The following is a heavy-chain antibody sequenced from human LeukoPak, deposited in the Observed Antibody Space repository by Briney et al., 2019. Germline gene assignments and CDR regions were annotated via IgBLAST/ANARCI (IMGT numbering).Heavy chain of an antibody. V-gene: IGHV1-2*02. Sequence: ASVKVSFKASEYTFTGSYMHWVRQAPGQGLEWMGWIDPNTGGTNYAQRFQGRVTMTRDTSISTAYMELSRLRSDDTVVYYCAREDSSGWYYDYWGQGTLVIVSS. CDR2: IDPNTGGT. J-gene: IGHJ4*02. CDR1: EYTFTGSY. D-gene: IGHD6-19*01. CDR3: AREDSSGWYYDY.